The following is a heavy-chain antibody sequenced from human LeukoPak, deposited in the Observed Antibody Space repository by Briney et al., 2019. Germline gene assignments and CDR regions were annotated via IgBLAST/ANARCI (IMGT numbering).Heavy chain of an antibody. D-gene: IGHD2-21*01. CDR3: ARATASNWFDP. CDR1: GFTFSSYW. CDR2: IKQDGSEK. J-gene: IGHJ5*02. V-gene: IGHV3-7*01. Sequence: GGSLRLSCAASGFTFSSYWMSWVRQAPGKGLEWVANIKQDGSEKYYVDTVKGRFTISRDNAKNSLYLQMNSLRAEDTAVYYCARATASNWFDPWGQGTLVTVSS.